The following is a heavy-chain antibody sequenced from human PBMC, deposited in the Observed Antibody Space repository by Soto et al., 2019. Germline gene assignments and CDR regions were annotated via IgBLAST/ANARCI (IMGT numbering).Heavy chain of an antibody. CDR2: LSGSGGST. CDR1: GFTFSNYA. Sequence: EVQLLESGGGLVQPGGSLRLSCAASGFTFSNYAVTWVRQAPGKGLEWVSTLSGSGGSTYYADSVKGRVTISRYNSKNPLYLQMTSLRAEDTAVYYCAKDQGSSWYEIDYWGQGTLVTVSS. CDR3: AKDQGSSWYEIDY. V-gene: IGHV3-23*01. D-gene: IGHD6-13*01. J-gene: IGHJ4*02.